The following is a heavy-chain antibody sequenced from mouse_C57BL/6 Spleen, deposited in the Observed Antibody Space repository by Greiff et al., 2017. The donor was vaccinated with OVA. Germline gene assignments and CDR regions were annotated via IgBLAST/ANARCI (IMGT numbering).Heavy chain of an antibody. CDR2: IWPGGGT. Sequence: VKVVESGPGLVAPSQSLSITCTVSGFSLTSYAISWVRQPPGKGLEWLGVIWPGGGTNYNSALKSRLSFSKDNSKSQVFLKMNSLQTDDTARYYCARYGNPYAMDYWGQGTSVTVSS. D-gene: IGHD2-10*02. J-gene: IGHJ4*01. CDR3: ARYGNPYAMDY. CDR1: GFSLTSYA. V-gene: IGHV2-9-1*01.